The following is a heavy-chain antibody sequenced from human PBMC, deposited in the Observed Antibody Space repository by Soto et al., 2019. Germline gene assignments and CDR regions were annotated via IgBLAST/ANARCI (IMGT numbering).Heavy chain of an antibody. CDR2: ISAYNGNT. V-gene: IGHV1-18*01. D-gene: IGHD3-10*01. CDR1: GYTFTSFG. Sequence: QVQLVQSGAEVKKPGASVKVSCKASGYTFTSFGISWLRQAPGQGLEWMGWISAYNGNTKNAQKFQGRVTMTTEFSTSTAYMELRSLRSDDTAVYFCVRDLGSMVRGIVPLFDYWGQGTLVTVSS. CDR3: VRDLGSMVRGIVPLFDY. J-gene: IGHJ4*02.